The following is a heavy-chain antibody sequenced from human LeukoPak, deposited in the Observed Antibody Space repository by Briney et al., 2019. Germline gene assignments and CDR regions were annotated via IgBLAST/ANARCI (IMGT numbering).Heavy chain of an antibody. CDR3: ARMGRELYC. V-gene: IGHV3-11*01. CDR1: GFTFTDYY. J-gene: IGHJ4*02. D-gene: IGHD1-7*01. Sequence: PGGSLRLSCAASGFTFTDYYMTWIRQAPGKGLEWVSYISGSGSNRDYADSVKGRFTISRDNAENSLYLQLNNLRAEDTAVYYCARMGRELYCWGQGTRVTVSS. CDR2: ISGSGSNR.